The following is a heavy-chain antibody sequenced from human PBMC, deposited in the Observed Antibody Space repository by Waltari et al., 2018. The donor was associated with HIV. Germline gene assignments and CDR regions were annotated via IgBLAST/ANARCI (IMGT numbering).Heavy chain of an antibody. D-gene: IGHD1-26*01. CDR1: GGSISPYY. CDR2: VYHSGTT. J-gene: IGHJ4*02. CDR3: ARHLSYSNYDAFDS. Sequence: QVQLQESGPGLVKASETLSLTCSVSGGSISPYYWSWIRQSPGKALEWIGFVYHSGTTNSNPPLKSRVTISVDTSQNQFSLELRSLTAADTAVYYCARHLSYSNYDAFDSWGQGTLVTVSS. V-gene: IGHV4-59*08.